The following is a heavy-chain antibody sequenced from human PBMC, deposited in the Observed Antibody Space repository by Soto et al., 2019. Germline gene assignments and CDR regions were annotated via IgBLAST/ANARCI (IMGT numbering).Heavy chain of an antibody. CDR2: INHSGST. D-gene: IGHD2-2*02. Sequence: PSETLSLTCAVYGGSFSGYYWSWIRQPPGKGLEWIGEINHSGSTNYNPSLKSRVTISVDTSKNQFSLKLSSVTAADTAVYYCARGNIRGSNWFDPWGQGTLVTVSS. V-gene: IGHV4-34*01. CDR3: ARGNIRGSNWFDP. J-gene: IGHJ5*02. CDR1: GGSFSGYY.